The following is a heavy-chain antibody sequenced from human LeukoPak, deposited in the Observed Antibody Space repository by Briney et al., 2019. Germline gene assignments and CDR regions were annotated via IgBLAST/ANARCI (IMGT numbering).Heavy chain of an antibody. J-gene: IGHJ6*03. CDR2: MNPNSGNT. CDR3: ARGRWELLHHAYYYYYMDV. V-gene: IGHV1-8*01. Sequence: ASVKVSCKASGYTFTSYDINWVRQATGQGLEWMGWMNPNSGNTGYAQKFQGRVTITRNTSISTAYMELSSLRSEDTAVYYCARGRWELLHHAYYYYYMDVWGKGTTVTVSS. CDR1: GYTFTSYD. D-gene: IGHD1-26*01.